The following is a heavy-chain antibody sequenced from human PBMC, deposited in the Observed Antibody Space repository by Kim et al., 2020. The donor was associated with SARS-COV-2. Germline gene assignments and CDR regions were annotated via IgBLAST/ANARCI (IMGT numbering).Heavy chain of an antibody. J-gene: IGHJ6*02. V-gene: IGHV4-59*01. CDR2: IYYSGST. CDR1: GGSISSYY. Sequence: SETLSLTCTVSGGSISSYYWSWIRQPPGKGLEWIGYIYYSGSTNYNPPLKSRVTISVDTSKNQFSLKLNSVTAADTAVYYCARGGEVRGVTPYYGMDVWGQGTTVTVSS. D-gene: IGHD3-10*01. CDR3: ARGGEVRGVTPYYGMDV.